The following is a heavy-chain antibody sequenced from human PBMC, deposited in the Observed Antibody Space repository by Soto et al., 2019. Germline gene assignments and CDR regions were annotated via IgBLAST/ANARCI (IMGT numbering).Heavy chain of an antibody. CDR1: GFPFGTTH. D-gene: IGHD3-10*01. J-gene: IGHJ5*02. Sequence: PGGSLRLSCAASGFPFGTTHMSLVRQAPGEGLEWVSTIDGSGGITFYADSVKGRFTISRDNSRNTGYLQMNSLRGDDTALYFCVKNSGWFNTWGQGA. CDR2: IDGSGGIT. CDR3: VKNSGWFNT. V-gene: IGHV3-23*01.